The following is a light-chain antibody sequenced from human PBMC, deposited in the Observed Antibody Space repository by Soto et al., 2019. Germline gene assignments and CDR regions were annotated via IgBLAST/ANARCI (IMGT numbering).Light chain of an antibody. Sequence: EIVLMQSPGTLSLSPGERATPSCRASQSVNSNYLAWYQQKPGQAPRLLIYDASTRATGIPDRFSGSGSGTDFTLTIIRLEPEDFAVYYCKQYDTSRTFGQGTKVDIK. CDR1: QSVNSNY. CDR3: KQYDTSRT. V-gene: IGKV3-20*01. J-gene: IGKJ1*01. CDR2: DAS.